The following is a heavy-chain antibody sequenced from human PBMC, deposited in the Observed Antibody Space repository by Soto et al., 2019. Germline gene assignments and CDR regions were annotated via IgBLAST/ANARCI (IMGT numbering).Heavy chain of an antibody. CDR2: TYYRSKWYN. D-gene: IGHD3-3*01. V-gene: IGHV6-1*01. CDR3: ARASPPYYDFWSGYYLWFDP. Sequence: SQTLSLTCAISGDSVSSNSAAWNWIRQSPSRGLEWLGRTYYRSKWYNDYAVSVRSRITINPDTSKNQFSLQLNSVTPEDTAVYYCARASPPYYDFWSGYYLWFDPWGQGTLVTVSS. J-gene: IGHJ5*02. CDR1: GDSVSSNSAA.